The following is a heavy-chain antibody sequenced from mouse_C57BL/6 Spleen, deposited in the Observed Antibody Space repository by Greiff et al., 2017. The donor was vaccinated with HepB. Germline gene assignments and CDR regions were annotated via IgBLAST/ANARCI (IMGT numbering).Heavy chain of an antibody. Sequence: EAQLQQSGPELVKPGASVKISCKASGYTFTDYYMNWVKQSHGKSLEWIGDINPNNGGTSYNQKFKGKATLTVDKSSSTAYMELRSLTSEDSAVYYCANDYGSSLFDYWGQGTTLTVSS. V-gene: IGHV1-26*01. J-gene: IGHJ2*01. D-gene: IGHD1-1*01. CDR1: GYTFTDYY. CDR2: INPNNGGT. CDR3: ANDYGSSLFDY.